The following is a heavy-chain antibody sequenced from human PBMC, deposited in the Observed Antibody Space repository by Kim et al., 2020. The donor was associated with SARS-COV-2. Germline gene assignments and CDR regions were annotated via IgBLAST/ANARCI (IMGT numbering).Heavy chain of an antibody. CDR2: INHSGAT. CDR3: ERGWAGVVPSPILAIGPHYDYDAMDV. V-gene: IGHV4-34*01. J-gene: IGHJ6*02. Sequence: SETLSLTCAVYVGSLSGYHWTWVGQPPGKGLEWIGEINHSGATNSNQSLRSRVAISIDTSKNQFSLKLNSVTAADTSVYFCERGWAGVVPSPILAIGPHYDYDAMDVWGRGTTVTVSS. CDR1: VGSLSGYH. D-gene: IGHD2-15*01.